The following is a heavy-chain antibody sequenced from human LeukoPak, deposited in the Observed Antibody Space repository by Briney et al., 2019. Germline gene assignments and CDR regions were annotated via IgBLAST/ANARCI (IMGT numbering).Heavy chain of an antibody. V-gene: IGHV4-30-4*01. CDR1: GGSISSGDYY. CDR2: IYYSGST. CDR3: ARENGNFDY. Sequence: PSETLSLTCTVSGGSISSGDYYWSSIRQPPGKGLGWIGYIYYSGSTYNNPSLKSRVTISVDTSKNQFSLKLSSVTAADTAVYYCARENGNFDYWGQGTLVTVSS. D-gene: IGHD1-26*01. J-gene: IGHJ4*02.